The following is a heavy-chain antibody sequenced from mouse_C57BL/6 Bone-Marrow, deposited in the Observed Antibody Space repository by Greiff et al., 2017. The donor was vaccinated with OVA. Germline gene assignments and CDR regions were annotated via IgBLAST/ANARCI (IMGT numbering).Heavy chain of an antibody. V-gene: IGHV2-5*01. CDR1: GFSLTSYG. Sequence: QVQLKQSGPGLVQPSQSLSITCTVSGFSLTSYGVHWVRQSPGKGLEWLGVIWRGGSTDYNAAFMSRLSITKDNSKSQVFCKMNSLQADDTAIYYCAKKSPGTDYAMDYWGQGTSVTVSS. J-gene: IGHJ4*01. CDR3: AKKSPGTDYAMDY. D-gene: IGHD4-1*01. CDR2: IWRGGST.